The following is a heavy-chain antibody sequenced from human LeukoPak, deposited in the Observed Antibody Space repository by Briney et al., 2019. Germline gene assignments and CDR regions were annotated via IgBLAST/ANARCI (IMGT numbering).Heavy chain of an antibody. J-gene: IGHJ4*02. CDR1: GGSLTSDNYY. Sequence: SETLSLTCTVSGGSLTSDNYYWNWIRQPPGKGLEWIGRIYTNGGASYNPSLKSRVTISIDASKNQFSLKLSSVTAADTAVYYCAREPPGYWGQGILVTVSS. CDR2: IYTNGGA. CDR3: AREPPGY. V-gene: IGHV4-61*02.